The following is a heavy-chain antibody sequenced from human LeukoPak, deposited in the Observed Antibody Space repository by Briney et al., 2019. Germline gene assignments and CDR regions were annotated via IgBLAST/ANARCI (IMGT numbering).Heavy chain of an antibody. J-gene: IGHJ3*02. CDR2: MNPNSGNT. CDR3: ARAYCGGDCIFPFDAFDI. CDR1: GYTFTSYD. Sequence: ASVKVSCKASGYTFTSYDINWVRQATGQGLEWMGWMNPNSGNTGYAQKFQGRVTMTRNTSISTAYMELSSLRSEDTAVYYCARAYCGGDCIFPFDAFDIWGQGTMVTVSS. V-gene: IGHV1-8*01. D-gene: IGHD2-21*01.